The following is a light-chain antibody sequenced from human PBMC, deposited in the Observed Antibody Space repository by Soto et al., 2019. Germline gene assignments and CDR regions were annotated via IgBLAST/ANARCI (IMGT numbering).Light chain of an antibody. V-gene: IGLV2-8*01. J-gene: IGLJ1*01. Sequence: QSALTQPPSASGSPGQSVTISCTGTSSDVGAYDYVSWYQQHPGEAHKLMIYEVTKRPSGVPDRFSGSKSGNTASLTVSGLQTEDEADYYCSSFASSNTFVFGTGTKLTVL. CDR2: EVT. CDR1: SSDVGAYDY. CDR3: SSFASSNTFV.